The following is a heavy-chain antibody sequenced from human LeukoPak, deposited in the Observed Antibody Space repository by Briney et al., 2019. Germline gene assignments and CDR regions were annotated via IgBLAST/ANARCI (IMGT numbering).Heavy chain of an antibody. CDR1: GFTVSSNY. Sequence: PGGSLRLSCAASGFTVSSNYMSWVRQAPGKGLEWISVIYSGGSTYYADSVKGRFTISRDNSKNTLYLQMNSLRAEDTAVYYCARDRAAAGTDYWGQGTLVTVSS. V-gene: IGHV3-53*01. J-gene: IGHJ4*02. CDR2: IYSGGST. D-gene: IGHD6-13*01. CDR3: ARDRAAAGTDY.